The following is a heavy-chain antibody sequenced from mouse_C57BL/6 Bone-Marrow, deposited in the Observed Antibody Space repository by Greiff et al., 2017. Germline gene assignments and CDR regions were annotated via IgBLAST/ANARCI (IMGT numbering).Heavy chain of an antibody. J-gene: IGHJ1*03. V-gene: IGHV7-1*01. Sequence: EVQLVESGGGLVQSGRSLRLSCATSGFTFSDFYMEWVRQAPGKGLEWIAASRNKANDYTTEYSASVKGRFIVSRDTSQAILYLQMNALIAEDTSIYYCARDACPGCWYFDVWGTGTTVTVSS. CDR1: GFTFSDFY. CDR3: ARDACPGCWYFDV. CDR2: SRNKANDYTT.